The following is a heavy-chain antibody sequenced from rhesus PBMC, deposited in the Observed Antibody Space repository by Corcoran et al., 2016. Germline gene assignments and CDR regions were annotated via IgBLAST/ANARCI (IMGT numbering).Heavy chain of an antibody. D-gene: IGHD6-25*01. V-gene: IGHV4S11*01. CDR2: ISGRSSRP. J-gene: IGHJ4*01. Sequence: QVQLQESGPELVKPSETLSLTCAVSGGATSSYYWSWIRQPPGKGLEGSGYISGRSSRPTYNPTRKSRGTFAGDTSKAQLSLKLSSVTAADTAVYVCARSAATKHFDYWGQGVLVTVSS. CDR3: ARSAATKHFDY. CDR1: GGATSSYY.